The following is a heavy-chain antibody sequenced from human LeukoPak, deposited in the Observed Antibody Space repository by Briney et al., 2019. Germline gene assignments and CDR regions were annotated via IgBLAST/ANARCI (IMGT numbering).Heavy chain of an antibody. V-gene: IGHV4-59*11. CDR2: MHYSGNT. J-gene: IGHJ4*02. Sequence: SETLSLTCTVSGGSISGHYWSWIRQSPGKGLEWIGFMHYSGNTNSNPSLKSRVTISVDTSKNQFSLKLSSVTAADTAVYYCARDGRVDYGDYTFDFWGQGILVTVSS. CDR1: GGSISGHY. D-gene: IGHD4-17*01. CDR3: ARDGRVDYGDYTFDF.